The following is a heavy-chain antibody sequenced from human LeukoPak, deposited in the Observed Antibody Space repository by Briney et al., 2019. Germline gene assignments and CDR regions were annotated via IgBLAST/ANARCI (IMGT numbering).Heavy chain of an antibody. V-gene: IGHV5-51*01. CDR1: GCGFISYW. D-gene: IGHD6-19*01. Sequence: GAALQIFCWGSGCGFISYWIGWGRQMPGKGLEWRGRSYPGDCDTRYSPSFQGQVTISADNSISTAYLQWSSLKASGTAMYYCARTERLSGWSNWFDPWGQGTLVTVSS. CDR2: SYPGDCDT. J-gene: IGHJ5*02. CDR3: ARTERLSGWSNWFDP.